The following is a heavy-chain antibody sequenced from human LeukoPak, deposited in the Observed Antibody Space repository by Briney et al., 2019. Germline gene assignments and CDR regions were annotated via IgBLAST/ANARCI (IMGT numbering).Heavy chain of an antibody. D-gene: IGHD6-13*01. CDR3: ARAEGSSSWYLV. Sequence: GASVKVSYKASGYTFTSYDINWVRQATGQGLEWMGWMNPNSGNTGYAQKFQGRVTMTRNTSISTAYMELSSLRSEDTAVYYCARAEGSSSWYLVWGQGTLVTVSS. CDR2: MNPNSGNT. V-gene: IGHV1-8*01. J-gene: IGHJ4*02. CDR1: GYTFTSYD.